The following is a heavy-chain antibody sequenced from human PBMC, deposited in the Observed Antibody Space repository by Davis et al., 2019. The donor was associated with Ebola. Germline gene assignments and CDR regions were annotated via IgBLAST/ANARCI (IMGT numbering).Heavy chain of an antibody. J-gene: IGHJ3*02. D-gene: IGHD1-26*01. CDR3: ARTSIVGTTTTASDI. CDR2: INPHSGGA. Sequence: AASVKVSCKASGYSFTNYAIHWVRQAPGQRLEWMGRINPHSGGADFAQKFQGRVTMTRDTSINTSYMEMTSLTSDDTAVYFCARTSIVGTTTTASDIWGQGTKVTVSS. V-gene: IGHV1-2*02. CDR1: GYSFTNYA.